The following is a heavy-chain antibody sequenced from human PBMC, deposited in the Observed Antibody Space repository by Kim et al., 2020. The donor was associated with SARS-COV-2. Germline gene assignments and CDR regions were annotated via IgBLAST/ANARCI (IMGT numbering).Heavy chain of an antibody. CDR3: ARSLIPADVTSNYFDP. V-gene: IGHV2-5*02. CDR2: IYWDDDK. J-gene: IGHJ5*02. D-gene: IGHD2-2*01. CDR1: GFSLSTSGVG. Sequence: SGPTLVNPTQTLTLTCTFSGFSLSTSGVGVGWIRQPPGKALECLALIYWDDDKRYSPSLRSRLTITKDTSKNQVVLTMTNIDPVDTATYYCARSLIPADVTSNYFDPWGQGTLVTVSS.